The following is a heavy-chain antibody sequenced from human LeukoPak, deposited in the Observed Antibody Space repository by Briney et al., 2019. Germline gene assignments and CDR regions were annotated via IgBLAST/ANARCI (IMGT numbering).Heavy chain of an antibody. V-gene: IGHV3-23*01. D-gene: IGHD3-16*01. CDR3: AKNLGEGAEFF. J-gene: IGHJ4*02. CDR1: GFTFSSHA. Sequence: GGSLRLSCAASGFTFSSHAMSWVRQAPGEGLEWVSAVSGSGDNTYYADSVKGRFTISRDNSKNTLYLQMNSLRAEDTAVYYCAKNLGEGAEFFWGQGTLVTVSS. CDR2: VSGSGDNT.